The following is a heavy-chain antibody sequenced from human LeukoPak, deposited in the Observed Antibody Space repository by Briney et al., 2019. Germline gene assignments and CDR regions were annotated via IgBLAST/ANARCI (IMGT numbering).Heavy chain of an antibody. J-gene: IGHJ4*02. Sequence: GASVKVSCKASGYTFTSYDINWVRQAPGQGLEWMGGIIPIFGTANYAQKFQGRVTITRNTSISTAYMELSSLRSEDTAVYYCARDEDRDGYNFVYWGQGTLVTVSS. V-gene: IGHV1-8*03. CDR2: IIPIFGTA. D-gene: IGHD5-24*01. CDR3: ARDEDRDGYNFVY. CDR1: GYTFTSYD.